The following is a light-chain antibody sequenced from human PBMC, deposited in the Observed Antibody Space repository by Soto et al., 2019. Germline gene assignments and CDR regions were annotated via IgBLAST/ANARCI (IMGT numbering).Light chain of an antibody. Sequence: IVLTQSPSTLSVSPWDRSTLSCGASQYIGSTIAWYQQRSGQAPRLLIFDASIRLPTVPARFSGSVSGTEFALGISGLQSDDFAVHFCHQYTDRARTFGQGTKVDIK. CDR1: QYIGST. CDR2: DAS. J-gene: IGKJ1*01. CDR3: HQYTDRART. V-gene: IGKV3-15*01.